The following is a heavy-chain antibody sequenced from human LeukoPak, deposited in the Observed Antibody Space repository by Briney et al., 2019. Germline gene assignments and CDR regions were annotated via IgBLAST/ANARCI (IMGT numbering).Heavy chain of an antibody. V-gene: IGHV3-30*02. CDR3: AREGWGGVAGFDY. CDR2: VRYDETTK. CDR1: GFTFSNYG. Sequence: GGSLRLSCAASGFTFSNYGMHWVRQAPGKGLEWVAFVRYDETTKFYADSVKGRFTISRDNAKNSLYLQMNSLRAEDTAVYYCAREGWGGVAGFDYWGQGTLVTVSS. D-gene: IGHD6-19*01. J-gene: IGHJ4*02.